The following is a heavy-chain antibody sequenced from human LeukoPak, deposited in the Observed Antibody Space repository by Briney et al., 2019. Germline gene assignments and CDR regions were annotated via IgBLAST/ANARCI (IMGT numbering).Heavy chain of an antibody. D-gene: IGHD3-22*01. Sequence: SETLSLTCAVYGGSFSGYYWSWIRQPPGKGLEWIGEINHSGSTNYNPSLKSRVTISVDTSKNQFSLKLSSVTAADTAVYYCARGFPITMIVVVASFDYWGQGTLVTVSS. V-gene: IGHV4-34*01. J-gene: IGHJ4*02. CDR1: GGSFSGYY. CDR3: ARGFPITMIVVVASFDY. CDR2: INHSGST.